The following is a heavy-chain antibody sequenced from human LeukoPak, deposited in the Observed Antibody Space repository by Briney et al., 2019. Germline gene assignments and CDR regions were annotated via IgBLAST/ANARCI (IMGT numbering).Heavy chain of an antibody. CDR2: ISGSGGST. V-gene: IGHV3-23*01. Sequence: GGSLRLSCAASGFTFSSYAMSWVRQAPGKGLEWVSAISGSGGSTYYADSVKGRFTISRDNSKSTLYLQMNSLRAEDTAVYYCAKDTWEGNYYDSSGYSQGDYWGQGTLVTVTS. CDR1: GFTFSSYA. J-gene: IGHJ4*02. CDR3: AKDTWEGNYYDSSGYSQGDY. D-gene: IGHD3-22*01.